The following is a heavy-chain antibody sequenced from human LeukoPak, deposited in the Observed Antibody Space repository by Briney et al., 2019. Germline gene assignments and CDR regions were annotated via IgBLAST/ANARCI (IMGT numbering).Heavy chain of an antibody. Sequence: PSETLSLTCTVSGGSISSGGYYWSWIRQHPGKGLEWIGYIYYSGSTYYNPSLKSRVTISVDTSKNQFSLKLSSVTAADTAVYYCARGLGSSGPRSYYYYYYMDVWGKGTTVTVSS. CDR3: ARGLGSSGPRSYYYYYYMDV. D-gene: IGHD3-22*01. CDR2: IYYSGST. CDR1: GGSISSGGYY. V-gene: IGHV4-31*03. J-gene: IGHJ6*03.